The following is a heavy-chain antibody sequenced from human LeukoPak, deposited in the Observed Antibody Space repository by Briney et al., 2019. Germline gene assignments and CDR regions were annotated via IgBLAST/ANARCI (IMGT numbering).Heavy chain of an antibody. D-gene: IGHD2-15*01. CDR3: AKGRCSGVGCDSFHS. CDR1: GLRFRSYA. CDR2: ISDDSSFT. Sequence: PGWSLRLSCVASGLRFRSYAMNWVRQAPGKGLECISTISDDSSFTYYADSVKGRSAISRDDSKNTLYLQMNNLKVEDTAVYYCAKGRCSGVGCDSFHSWGQGALVTVSS. J-gene: IGHJ4*02. V-gene: IGHV3-23*01.